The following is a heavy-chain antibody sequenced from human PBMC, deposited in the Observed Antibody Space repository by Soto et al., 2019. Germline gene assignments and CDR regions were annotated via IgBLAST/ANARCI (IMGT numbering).Heavy chain of an antibody. CDR1: GGSISSSSYY. D-gene: IGHD3-22*01. J-gene: IGHJ5*02. CDR2: IYYSGGT. Sequence: PSETLSLTCTVSGGSISSSSYYWGWIRQPPGKGLEWIGSIYYSGGTYYNPSLKSRVTISVDTSKNQFSLKLSSVTAADTAVYYCARRGDSSGYYYQNWFDPWGQGTLVTVSS. CDR3: ARRGDSSGYYYQNWFDP. V-gene: IGHV4-39*01.